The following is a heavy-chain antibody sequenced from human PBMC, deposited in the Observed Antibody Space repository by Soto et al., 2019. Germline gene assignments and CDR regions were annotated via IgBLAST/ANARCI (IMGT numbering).Heavy chain of an antibody. J-gene: IGHJ4*02. CDR3: VRGWKLRSGDQIDY. D-gene: IGHD3-16*01. CDR1: EFTFSNYW. V-gene: IGHV3-74*01. Sequence: PGGSLRLSCAVSEFTFSNYWMHWVRQAPGKGLEWVSRINSDGSSTSYADSVKGRFTISRDNAKNTLYLQMNSLRAEDTAVYYCVRGWKLRSGDQIDYWGQGTLVTVSS. CDR2: INSDGSST.